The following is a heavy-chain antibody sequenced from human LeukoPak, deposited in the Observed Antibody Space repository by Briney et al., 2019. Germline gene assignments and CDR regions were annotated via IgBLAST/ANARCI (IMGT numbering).Heavy chain of an antibody. CDR1: GYTFSSYG. V-gene: IGHV1-18*01. CDR2: ISPHNGNT. D-gene: IGHD3-22*01. CDR3: ARDLGYDSSGYYRTPAYFDY. J-gene: IGHJ4*02. Sequence: ATVKVSCKASGYTFSSYGISWVRQTPGQGLAWMGWISPHNGNTNYAQKLQGRVTMTTDTSTSTAYMELRSLRSDDTAVYYCARDLGYDSSGYYRTPAYFDYWGQGTLVPVTS.